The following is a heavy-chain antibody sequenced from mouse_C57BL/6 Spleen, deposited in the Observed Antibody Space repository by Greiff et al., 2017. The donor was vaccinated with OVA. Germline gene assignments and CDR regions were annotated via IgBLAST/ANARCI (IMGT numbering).Heavy chain of an antibody. D-gene: IGHD1-1*02. J-gene: IGHJ3*01. Sequence: EVKLVESGGDLVKPGGSLKLSCAASGFTFSSYGMSWVRQTPDKRLEWVATISSGGSYTYYPDSVKGRCTISRDNAKNTLYLQRRSLKSEDTAMYDCARQVDRGWFAYWGQGTLVTVSA. CDR2: ISSGGSYT. CDR3: ARQVDRGWFAY. V-gene: IGHV5-6*02. CDR1: GFTFSSYG.